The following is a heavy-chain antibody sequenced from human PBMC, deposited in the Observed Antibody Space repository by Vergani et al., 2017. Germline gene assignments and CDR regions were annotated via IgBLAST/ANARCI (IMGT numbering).Heavy chain of an antibody. D-gene: IGHD4-11*01. V-gene: IGHV4-34*01. Sequence: QVQLQQWGGGLLKPSETLSLTCVVNGGSFTSYHWTWIRQSPGEGLEWVGDIDHTGRPDSNPSLKSRLTMSVDKSRNQFSLTRNSVTATDTAIYFCARVNTETNGHLYYYYYMDVWGQGTAVTVS. CDR3: ARVNTETNGHLYYYYYMDV. CDR1: GGSFTSYH. J-gene: IGHJ6*03. CDR2: IDHTGRP.